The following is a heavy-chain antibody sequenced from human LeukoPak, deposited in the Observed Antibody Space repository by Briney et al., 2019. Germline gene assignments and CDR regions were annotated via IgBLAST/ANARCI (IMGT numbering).Heavy chain of an antibody. Sequence: ASVKVSCKASGYTFTSYGISWVRQAPGQGLEWMGWISAYNGNTNYARKRQGRVTMTTDTSTSTAYMELRSLRSDDTAVYYCTRAVDLYYYDSSGYLHPFDYWGQGTLVTVSS. J-gene: IGHJ4*02. D-gene: IGHD3-22*01. V-gene: IGHV1-18*01. CDR1: GYTFTSYG. CDR3: TRAVDLYYYDSSGYLHPFDY. CDR2: ISAYNGNT.